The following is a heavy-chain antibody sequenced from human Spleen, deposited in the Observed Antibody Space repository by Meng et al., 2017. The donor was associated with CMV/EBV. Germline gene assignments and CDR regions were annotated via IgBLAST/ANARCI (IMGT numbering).Heavy chain of an antibody. CDR3: ARVSYYDILSVDWFDP. J-gene: IGHJ5*02. Sequence: SGYTFTSYGISWVRQDPGQGLEWMGWISAYNGNTNYAQKLQGRVTMTTDTSTSTAYMELRSLRSDDTAVYYCARVSYYDILSVDWFDPWGQGTLVTVSS. V-gene: IGHV1-18*01. CDR2: ISAYNGNT. D-gene: IGHD3-9*01. CDR1: GYTFTSYG.